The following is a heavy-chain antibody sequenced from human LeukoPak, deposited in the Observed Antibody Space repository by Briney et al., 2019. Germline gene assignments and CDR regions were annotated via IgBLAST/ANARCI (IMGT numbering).Heavy chain of an antibody. V-gene: IGHV3-48*03. CDR1: GFTFINYG. J-gene: IGHJ5*02. CDR3: ARDTNGEGWFDP. Sequence: PGGSLRLSCSASGFTFINYGMHWVRQAPGKGLEWVSYISSSGSTIYYADSVKGRFTISRDNAKNSLYLQMNSLRAEDTSVYYCARDTNGEGWFDPWGQGTLVTVSS. D-gene: IGHD4-17*01. CDR2: ISSSGSTI.